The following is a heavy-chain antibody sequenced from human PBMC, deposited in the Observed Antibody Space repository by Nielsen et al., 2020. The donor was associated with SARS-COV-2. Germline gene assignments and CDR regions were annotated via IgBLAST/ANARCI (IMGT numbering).Heavy chain of an antibody. Sequence: SETLSLTCTVSGGSISSGDYYWSWIRQPPGKGLEWIGYIYYSGSTYYNPSLKSRVTISVDTSKNQFSLKLSSVTAADTAVYYCARDPGYSGYDVEVGRDAFDIWGQGTMVTVSS. CDR1: GGSISSGDYY. CDR2: IYYSGST. J-gene: IGHJ3*02. V-gene: IGHV4-30-4*01. D-gene: IGHD5-12*01. CDR3: ARDPGYSGYDVEVGRDAFDI.